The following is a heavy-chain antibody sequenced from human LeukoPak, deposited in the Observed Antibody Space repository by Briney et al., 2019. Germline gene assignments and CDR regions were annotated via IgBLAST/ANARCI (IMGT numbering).Heavy chain of an antibody. CDR3: ARTYGSYYFDY. D-gene: IGHD4-17*01. Sequence: PGGSLRLSCAASGFTFSDYYMSWIRQAPGKGLEWVSYISSSSSYTNYADSVKGRFTISRDNAKNSLYLQMNSLRAEDTAVYYCARTYGSYYFDYWGQGTLVTVSS. CDR2: ISSSSSYT. J-gene: IGHJ4*02. V-gene: IGHV3-11*06. CDR1: GFTFSDYY.